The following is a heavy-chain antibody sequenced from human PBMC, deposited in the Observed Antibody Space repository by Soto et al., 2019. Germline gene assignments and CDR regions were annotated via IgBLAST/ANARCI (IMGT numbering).Heavy chain of an antibody. D-gene: IGHD3-9*01. J-gene: IGHJ6*02. V-gene: IGHV3-74*01. CDR2: INSDGSST. Sequence: GGSLRLSCAASGFTFSSYWMHWVRQAPGKGLVWVSRINSDGSSTSYADSVKGRFTISRDNAKNTLYLQMNSLRAEDTAVYYCAREGRPFTIFSVRQAYYYGLAVWGQGTTVTVSS. CDR1: GFTFSSYW. CDR3: AREGRPFTIFSVRQAYYYGLAV.